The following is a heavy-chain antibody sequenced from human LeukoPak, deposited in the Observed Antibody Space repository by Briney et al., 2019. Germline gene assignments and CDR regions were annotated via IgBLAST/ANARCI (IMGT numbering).Heavy chain of an antibody. V-gene: IGHV3-21*01. Sequence: GGSLRLSCAASGFTFSSYSMNWVRQAPGKGLEWVSSISSSSSSIYYADSLKGRFTISRDNAKNSLYLQMNSLRAEDTAVYYCARGIMYYYGSGSYYTPDYYYYMDVWGKGTTVTVSS. CDR3: ARGIMYYYGSGSYYTPDYYYYMDV. D-gene: IGHD3-10*01. J-gene: IGHJ6*03. CDR1: GFTFSSYS. CDR2: ISSSSSSI.